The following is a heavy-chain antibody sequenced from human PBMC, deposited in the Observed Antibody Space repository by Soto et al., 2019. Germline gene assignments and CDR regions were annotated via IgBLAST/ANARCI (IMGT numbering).Heavy chain of an antibody. D-gene: IGHD3-10*01. Sequence: PGGSLRLSCTASGFAFSSYILNWVRQAPGKGLEWVSSISSSSSYIYYADSVKGRFTISRDNAKNSLYLQMNSLRAEDTAVYYCARRITMVRGRYYYYALDVWGQGTTVTVSS. J-gene: IGHJ6*02. CDR3: ARRITMVRGRYYYYALDV. CDR1: GFAFSSYI. CDR2: ISSSSSYI. V-gene: IGHV3-21*01.